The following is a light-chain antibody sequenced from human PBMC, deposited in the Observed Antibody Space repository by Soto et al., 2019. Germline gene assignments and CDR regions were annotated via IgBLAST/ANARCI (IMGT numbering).Light chain of an antibody. CDR3: QEASRIPIT. V-gene: IGKV1-12*01. Sequence: DIQMTQSPSSVSASVGDRVTITFRASQDISSWLAWYQQKPGKAPNLLIYGASILQSGVPSRFSGSGSGTDFTLTISSLQPEDFGTYYCQEASRIPITFGQGTRLEIK. CDR1: QDISSW. J-gene: IGKJ5*01. CDR2: GAS.